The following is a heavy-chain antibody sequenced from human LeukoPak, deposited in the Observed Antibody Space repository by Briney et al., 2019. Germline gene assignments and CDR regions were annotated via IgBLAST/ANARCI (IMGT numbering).Heavy chain of an antibody. CDR3: AKDLGPSGAAWFDP. Sequence: GGSLGFSCAASGASFDDYAMHWGRQAPGQGLEWVSLISGGGGSTYYAESVRGRFTTSRANTKNSLYLQLNSLRTEDTAFYYCAKDLGPSGAAWFDPWGQGTLVTVSS. V-gene: IGHV3-43*02. CDR1: GASFDDYA. CDR2: ISGGGGST. J-gene: IGHJ5*02. D-gene: IGHD2-15*01.